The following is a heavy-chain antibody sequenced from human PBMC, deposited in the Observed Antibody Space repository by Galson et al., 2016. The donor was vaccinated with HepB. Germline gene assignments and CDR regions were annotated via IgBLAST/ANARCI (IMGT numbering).Heavy chain of an antibody. CDR2: ISSDESRK. J-gene: IGHJ4*02. CDR3: ASDMNNFDFLGGPFDY. CDR1: GFTYG. Sequence: SLRLSCAVSGFTYGIHWVRQAPGKGLEWVAAISSDESRKDYADSVKGRFIISRDTSKNTLYLQMNSLRSEDTAVYYCASDMNNFDFLGGPFDYWGQGTLVTVSS. V-gene: IGHV3-30*04. D-gene: IGHD3-3*01.